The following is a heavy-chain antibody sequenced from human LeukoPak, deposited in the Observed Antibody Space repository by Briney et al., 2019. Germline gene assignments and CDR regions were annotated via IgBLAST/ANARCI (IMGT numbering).Heavy chain of an antibody. D-gene: IGHD3-3*01. CDR3: ARDDDYDFWSGYYTGIVY. CDR1: GYTFTDYY. CDR2: ISAYNGNT. J-gene: IGHJ4*02. V-gene: IGHV1-18*04. Sequence: ASVKVSCKVSGYTFTDYYMHWVQQAPGQGLEWMGWISAYNGNTNYAQKLQGRVTMTTDTSTSTAYMELRSLRSDDTAVYYCARDDDYDFWSGYYTGIVYWGQGTLVTVSS.